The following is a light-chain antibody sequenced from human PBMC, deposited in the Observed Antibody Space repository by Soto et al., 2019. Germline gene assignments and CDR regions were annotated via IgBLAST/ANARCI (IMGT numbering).Light chain of an antibody. CDR1: QRFXSW. CDR3: QQYKMDPRT. CDR2: KAS. J-gene: IGKJ1*01. V-gene: IGKV1-5*03. Sequence: DIRMTQSASTLSASVGDRVTITCRASQRFXSWLAWYQQKPGKAPKLLXDKASSLEIGCPSSXSGSGSATEFTLTSSSLQPDDSANYYCQQYKMDPRTVGQGTKVDIK.